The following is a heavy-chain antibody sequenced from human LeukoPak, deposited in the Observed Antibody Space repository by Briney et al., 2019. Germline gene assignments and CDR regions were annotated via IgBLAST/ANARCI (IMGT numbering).Heavy chain of an antibody. CDR3: ARGVSGSGR. J-gene: IGHJ4*02. D-gene: IGHD3-10*01. Sequence: SETLSLTCAVYGGSFSGYYWSWIRQPPGKGLEWIGEINHSGSTNYNPSLKSRVTISVDTSKNQFSLKLSSVTAADTAVYYCARGVSGSGRWGQGTLVTVSS. V-gene: IGHV4-34*01. CDR1: GGSFSGYY. CDR2: INHSGST.